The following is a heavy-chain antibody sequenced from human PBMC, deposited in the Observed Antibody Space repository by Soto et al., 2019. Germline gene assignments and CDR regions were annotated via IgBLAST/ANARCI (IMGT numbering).Heavy chain of an antibody. CDR3: ARGYYSSSWRVFDY. CDR1: GYTFSGYF. D-gene: IGHD6-13*01. V-gene: IGHV1-2*02. Sequence: QVQLVQSGADVKKPGASVKVSCKTSGYTFSGYFMHWLRQAPGQGLEWMGWMNPNSGGTDYAQNFQGRVSMTWDTSISTAYMELSSLGSDDTAIYYCARGYYSSSWRVFDYGGQGTLVTVSS. CDR2: MNPNSGGT. J-gene: IGHJ4*02.